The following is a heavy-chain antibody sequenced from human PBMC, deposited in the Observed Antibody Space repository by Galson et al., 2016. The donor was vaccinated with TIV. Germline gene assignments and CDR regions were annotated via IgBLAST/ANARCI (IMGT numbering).Heavy chain of an antibody. J-gene: IGHJ6*02. Sequence: SVKVSCKASGYTFSYYGISWVRRAPGQGLEWMGWISGHSGNTDYARKFQGRLVMTTDTSTGTAFMEVRSLTSDDTAVYYRARDRGSMTMILVVDYYYGMDVWGQGTTVTVSS. CDR3: ARDRGSMTMILVVDYYYGMDV. V-gene: IGHV1-18*04. D-gene: IGHD3-22*01. CDR2: ISGHSGNT. CDR1: GYTFSYYG.